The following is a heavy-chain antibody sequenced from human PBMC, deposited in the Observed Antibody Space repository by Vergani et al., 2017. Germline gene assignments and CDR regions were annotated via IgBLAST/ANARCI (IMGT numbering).Heavy chain of an antibody. J-gene: IGHJ1*01. V-gene: IGHV3-30*03. Sequence: QVQLVESGGGVVQPGRSLRLSCAASGFTFSSYGMHWVRQAPGKGLEWVAVISYDGSNKYYADSVKGRFTISRDNSKNTLYLQMNSLRAEDTAVYYCARANSHCSGGSCYSELAEYFQHWGQGTLVTVSS. D-gene: IGHD2-15*01. CDR2: ISYDGSNK. CDR3: ARANSHCSGGSCYSELAEYFQH. CDR1: GFTFSSYG.